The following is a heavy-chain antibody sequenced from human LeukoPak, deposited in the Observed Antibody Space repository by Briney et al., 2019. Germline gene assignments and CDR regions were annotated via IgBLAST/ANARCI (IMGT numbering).Heavy chain of an antibody. D-gene: IGHD3-16*01. Sequence: ASVTISCKTSGYTFSTHWMHWVRQAPGQGLEWKAIINPSGGFTSSAQRFQGRVTVTRDMSTSTVYMELSNLKSEDTAVYYCARDQSGEWEQLTGWWFDPWGQGTLVTVSS. CDR2: INPSGGFT. CDR3: ARDQSGEWEQLTGWWFDP. V-gene: IGHV1-46*01. J-gene: IGHJ5*02. CDR1: GYTFSTHW.